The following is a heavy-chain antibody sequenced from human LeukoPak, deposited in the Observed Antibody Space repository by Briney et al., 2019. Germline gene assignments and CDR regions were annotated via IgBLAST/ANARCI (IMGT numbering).Heavy chain of an antibody. CDR3: ARSAAPVLRFFNWFDP. CDR2: IYTSGST. V-gene: IGHV4-4*07. CDR1: GGSISSYY. Sequence: SETLSLTCTVSGGSISSYYWSWIRHPAGKRLEWIGRIYTSGSTNYNPSLKSRVTISVDTSKNQFSLKLSSVTAADTAVYYCARSAAPVLRFFNWFDPWGQGTLVTVSS. D-gene: IGHD3-3*01. J-gene: IGHJ5*02.